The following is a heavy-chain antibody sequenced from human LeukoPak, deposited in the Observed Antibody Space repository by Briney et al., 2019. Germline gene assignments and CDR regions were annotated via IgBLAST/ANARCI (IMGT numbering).Heavy chain of an antibody. V-gene: IGHV3-7*01. CDR3: ARDAYDDASES. D-gene: IGHD3-3*01. CDR1: GFTFSSYW. J-gene: IGHJ5*02. Sequence: GGSLRLSCAASGFTFSSYWMTWVRQAPGKGLEWVANLRPDGSDKYYADSVKGRFTISRDNAKNSLYLQMNGLRADDTAIYYCARDAYDDASESWGQGTLVTVSS. CDR2: LRPDGSDK.